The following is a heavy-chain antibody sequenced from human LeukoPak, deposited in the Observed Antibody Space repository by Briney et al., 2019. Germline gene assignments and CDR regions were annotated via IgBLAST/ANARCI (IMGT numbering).Heavy chain of an antibody. CDR3: AKDPGVAVAGTRQFDY. D-gene: IGHD6-19*01. CDR2: ISYDGSNK. CDR1: GFTFSSYG. J-gene: IGHJ4*02. V-gene: IGHV3-30*18. Sequence: GGSLRLSCAASGFTFSSYGMHWVRQAPGKGLEWVAVISYDGSNKYYADSVKGRFTISRDNSKNTLYLQMNSPRAEDTAVYYCAKDPGVAVAGTRQFDYWGQGTLVTVSS.